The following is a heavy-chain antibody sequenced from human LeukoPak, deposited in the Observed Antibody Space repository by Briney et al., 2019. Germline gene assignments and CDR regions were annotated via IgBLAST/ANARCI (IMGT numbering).Heavy chain of an antibody. CDR2: IRSKANSYAT. D-gene: IGHD3-16*01. Sequence: GGSLGLSCAASGFTFSGSAMHWVRQASGKGLEWVGRIRSKANSYATEYAASVKGRFTISRDDSKNTAYLQMNSLKTEDTAVYYCTPGGGTDHWGQGTLVTVSS. CDR1: GFTFSGSA. J-gene: IGHJ5*02. V-gene: IGHV3-73*01. CDR3: TPGGGTDH.